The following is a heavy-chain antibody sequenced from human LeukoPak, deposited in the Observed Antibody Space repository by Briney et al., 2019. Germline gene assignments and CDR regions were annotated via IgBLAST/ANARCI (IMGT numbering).Heavy chain of an antibody. V-gene: IGHV6-1*01. J-gene: IGHJ3*01. CDR2: IYYRSTWYS. D-gene: IGHD3-10*01. CDR1: GDSVSRKSAG. Sequence: SQTLSLTCAISGDSVSRKSAGWNWIRQSPSRGLEWPGRIYYRSTWYSDFLTSRITISPDTYKNQFSLHLDSVTPEDTAVYYCARGGLVRGSIDSLIAFDFWGQGTVVTVSS. CDR3: ARGGLVRGSIDSLIAFDF.